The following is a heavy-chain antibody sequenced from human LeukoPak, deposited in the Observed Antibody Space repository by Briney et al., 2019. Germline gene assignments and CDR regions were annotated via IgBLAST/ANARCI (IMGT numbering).Heavy chain of an antibody. V-gene: IGHV3-23*01. CDR2: IRSDSFTA. CDR3: AKPKHIVVVTEGDFQH. CDR1: GFALTRHA. J-gene: IGHJ1*01. D-gene: IGHD2-21*02. Sequence: GGSLRLSCAASGFALTRHAMSWVRQTPGKGLEWVSDIRSDSFTATYADSVKGRFTISRDNSKKTLYLQMNSLRVEDTAVYYCAKPKHIVVVTEGDFQHWGQGTLVTVSS.